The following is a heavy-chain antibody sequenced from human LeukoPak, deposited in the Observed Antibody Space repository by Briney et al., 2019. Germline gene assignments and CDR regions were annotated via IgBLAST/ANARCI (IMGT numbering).Heavy chain of an antibody. Sequence: GESLKISCKGSGYSFTNYWIGWVRQMPGKGLEWMGIIYPGDSHTRYNPSFQGQVTISADKSLSTAYLQWSSLKASDTAMYYCARHVAAAAGDFDYWGQGTLVTVSS. D-gene: IGHD6-13*01. CDR1: GYSFTNYW. CDR2: IYPGDSHT. CDR3: ARHVAAAAGDFDY. V-gene: IGHV5-51*01. J-gene: IGHJ4*02.